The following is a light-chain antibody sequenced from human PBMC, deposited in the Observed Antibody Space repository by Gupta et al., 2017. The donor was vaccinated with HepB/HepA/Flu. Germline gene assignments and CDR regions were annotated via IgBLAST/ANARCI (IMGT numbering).Light chain of an antibody. J-gene: IGLJ2*01. CDR3: QSADSSGTVV. V-gene: IGLV3-25*03. Sequence: ELTQPPSVSVSPGQTARITCSGDALPKQYAYWYQQKPGQAPVLVIYKDSERPSGIPERFSGSSSGTTVTLTISGVQAEGEADYYCQSADSSGTVVFGGGTKLSVL. CDR1: ALPKQY. CDR2: KDS.